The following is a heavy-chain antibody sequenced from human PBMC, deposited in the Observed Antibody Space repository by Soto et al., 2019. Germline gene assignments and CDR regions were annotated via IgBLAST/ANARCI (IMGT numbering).Heavy chain of an antibody. CDR2: ISYDGSNK. D-gene: IGHD6-13*01. CDR1: GFTFSSYA. Sequence: GGSLRLSCAASGFTFSSYAMHWVRQAPGKGLEWVAVISYDGSNKYYADSVKGQFTISRDNSKNTLYLQMNSLRAEDTAVYYCARGWLDRYSSSWYEFDYWGQGTLVTVSS. V-gene: IGHV3-30-3*01. CDR3: ARGWLDRYSSSWYEFDY. J-gene: IGHJ4*02.